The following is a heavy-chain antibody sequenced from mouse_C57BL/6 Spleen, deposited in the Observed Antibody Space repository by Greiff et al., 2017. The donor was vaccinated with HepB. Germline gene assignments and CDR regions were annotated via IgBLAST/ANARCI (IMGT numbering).Heavy chain of an antibody. CDR2: INPSSGYT. J-gene: IGHJ2*01. CDR1: GYTFTSYW. CDR3: ARGGYGIPLAS. V-gene: IGHV1-7*01. D-gene: IGHD1-1*01. Sequence: QVQLQQSGAELAKPGASVKLSCKASGYTFTSYWMHWVKLRPGQGLEWIGYINPSSGYTKYNQKFKDKATLTADKSSSTAYMQLSSLTYEDSAVYHRARGGYGIPLASWGQGTTLPVSP.